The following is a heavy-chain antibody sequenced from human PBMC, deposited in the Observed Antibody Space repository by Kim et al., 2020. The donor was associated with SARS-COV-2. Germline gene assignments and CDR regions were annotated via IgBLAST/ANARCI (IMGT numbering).Heavy chain of an antibody. CDR1: GFTFSSYS. V-gene: IGHV3-21*01. D-gene: IGHD3-10*01. J-gene: IGHJ6*02. Sequence: GGSLRLSCAASGFTFSSYSMNWVRQAPGKGLEWVSSISSSSSYIYYADSVKGRFTISRDNAKNSLYLQMNSLRAEDTAVYYCARDWTMVRGETYYYYGMDVWGQGTTVTVSS. CDR3: ARDWTMVRGETYYYYGMDV. CDR2: ISSSSSYI.